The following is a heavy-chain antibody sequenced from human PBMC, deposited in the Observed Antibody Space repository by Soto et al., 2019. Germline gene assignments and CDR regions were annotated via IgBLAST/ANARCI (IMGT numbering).Heavy chain of an antibody. D-gene: IGHD5-18*01. CDR2: ISYDGSSK. V-gene: IGHV3-30*18. CDR3: AKRDTPMSLDV. J-gene: IGHJ6*02. CDR1: GFAFSNYG. Sequence: QVQLVESGGGVVQPGRSLRLSCAASGFAFSNYGMHWVRQAPGKGLEWVAVISYDGSSKYYADSVKGRFTISRDNSKNTLYLQMNSLRAEDTAVYYCAKRDTPMSLDVWGQGTTVTVSS.